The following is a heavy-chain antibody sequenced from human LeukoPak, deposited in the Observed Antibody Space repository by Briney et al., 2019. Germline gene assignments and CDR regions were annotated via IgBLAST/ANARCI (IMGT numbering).Heavy chain of an antibody. V-gene: IGHV3-23*01. Sequence: PGGSLRLSCAASGFTFSDSYMSWFRQAPGKGLEWVSAISGSGGSTYYADSVKGRFTISRDNSKNTLYLQMNSLRAEDTAVYYCAKAGMTTVVTFYWGQGTLVTVSS. D-gene: IGHD4-23*01. CDR1: GFTFSDSY. CDR2: ISGSGGST. J-gene: IGHJ4*02. CDR3: AKAGMTTVVTFY.